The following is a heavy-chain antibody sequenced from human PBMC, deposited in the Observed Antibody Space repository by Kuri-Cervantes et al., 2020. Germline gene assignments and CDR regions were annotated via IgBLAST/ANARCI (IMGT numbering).Heavy chain of an antibody. J-gene: IGHJ4*02. CDR2: IYHSGST. Sequence: GSLRLSCAVSGGSISSSNWWSWVRQPPGKGLEWIGEIYHSGSTNYNPSLKSRVSISVDTSKNQFSLKLSSVTAADTAVYYCASTSIAALDYWGQGTLVTVSS. CDR3: ASTSIAALDY. CDR1: GGSISSSNW. D-gene: IGHD6-6*01. V-gene: IGHV4-4*02.